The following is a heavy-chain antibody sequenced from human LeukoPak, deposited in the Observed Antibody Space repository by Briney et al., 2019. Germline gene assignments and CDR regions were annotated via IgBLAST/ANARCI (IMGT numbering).Heavy chain of an antibody. V-gene: IGHV3-11*01. Sequence: GGSLRLSCAASGFSFKDYYFSWIRQAPGKGLEGVSFINVNGGAMYYADFVKGRFTISRDTAKSSLYLEMNSLRVEDTAVYYCASGPRILVAGSYYFDYWGQGSLVTVSS. J-gene: IGHJ4*02. D-gene: IGHD2-15*01. CDR3: ASGPRILVAGSYYFDY. CDR1: GFSFKDYY. CDR2: INVNGGAM.